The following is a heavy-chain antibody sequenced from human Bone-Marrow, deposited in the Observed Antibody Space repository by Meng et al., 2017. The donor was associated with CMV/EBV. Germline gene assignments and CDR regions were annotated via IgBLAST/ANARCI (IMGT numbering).Heavy chain of an antibody. CDR1: GFAFRNYA. CDR3: AKDDYCVDD. CDR2: VQYDGSSE. D-gene: IGHD4/OR15-4a*01. Sequence: GESLKISCAASGFAFRNYAMYWVRQAPGKGLEWVAYVQYDGSSENYADSVKGRFTISRDSSKNTLYLQMNSLRPEDTAVYFCAKDDYCVDDWGQGTTVTVFS. J-gene: IGHJ6*02. V-gene: IGHV3-30*02.